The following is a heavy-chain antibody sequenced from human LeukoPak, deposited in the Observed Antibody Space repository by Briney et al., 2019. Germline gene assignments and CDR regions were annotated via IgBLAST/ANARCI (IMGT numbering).Heavy chain of an antibody. CDR1: GGSISSGGYY. CDR2: ITHSGST. V-gene: IGHV4-61*08. J-gene: IGHJ4*02. Sequence: PSETLSLTCAVSGGSISSGGYYWSWIRQPPGKGLEWIAYITHSGSTVYNPSLKSRATISLDTSKKQFSLKLSSVTTADTALYYCARENYSLDYWGQGTLVTVSS. CDR3: ARENYSLDY. D-gene: IGHD2-15*01.